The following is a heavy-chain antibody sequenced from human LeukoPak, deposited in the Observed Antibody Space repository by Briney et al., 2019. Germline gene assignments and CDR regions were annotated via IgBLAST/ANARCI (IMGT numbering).Heavy chain of an antibody. CDR3: ARDRSYDSSGPDY. Sequence: PGGSLRLSCAASGFTFRNYVIHWVRQAPGKGLEWVAVTSSDLNVKLYADSVKGRFTISRDNSKNTLSLQMNSLRAEDTAVYYCARDRSYDSSGPDYWGQGTQVTVSS. V-gene: IGHV3-30-3*01. D-gene: IGHD3-22*01. J-gene: IGHJ4*02. CDR1: GFTFRNYV. CDR2: TSSDLNVK.